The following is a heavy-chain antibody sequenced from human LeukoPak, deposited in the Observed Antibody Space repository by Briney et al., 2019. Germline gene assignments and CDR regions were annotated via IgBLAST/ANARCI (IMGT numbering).Heavy chain of an antibody. J-gene: IGHJ4*02. D-gene: IGHD4-23*01. CDR1: GWIFPHYY. CDR3: ARGFHLVVTKIDY. Sequence: SVTDSCLSCGWIFPHYYLHGLGQPGCQGGEGVGVINSSGGSTSYAQKSQGRVTMTSDTSTSTVYMEPRSLRAEDSAVYYCARGFHLVVTKIDYWGQGTLVTVSS. V-gene: IGHV1-46*01. CDR2: INSSGGST.